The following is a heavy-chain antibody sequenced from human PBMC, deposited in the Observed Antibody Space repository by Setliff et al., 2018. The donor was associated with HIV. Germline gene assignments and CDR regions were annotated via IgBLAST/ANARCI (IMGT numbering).Heavy chain of an antibody. CDR3: ARRSIVGVARGFYYYNLDV. CDR2: IYYSGST. J-gene: IGHJ6*02. V-gene: IGHV4-39*01. D-gene: IGHD1-26*01. CDR1: GGSISNNDYY. Sequence: SETLSLTCTVSGGSISNNDYYWGWIRQPPGKGLEWIGSIYYSGSTHYNPILKSRISITVDTSKNQFSLKVGSMTAADTAVYYCARRSIVGVARGFYYYNLDVWGQGTTVTVSS.